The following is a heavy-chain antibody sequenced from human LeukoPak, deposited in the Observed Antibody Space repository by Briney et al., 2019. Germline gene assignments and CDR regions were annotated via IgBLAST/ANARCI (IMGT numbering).Heavy chain of an antibody. D-gene: IGHD3-10*01. Sequence: PGRSLRLSCAASGFTFDDYAMHWDRQAPGKGLEWVSGISWNSGSIGYADSVKGRFTISRDNAKNSLYLQMNSLRAEDTALYYCAKGVTYYYGSGSYGAFDIWGQGTMVTVSS. J-gene: IGHJ3*02. CDR1: GFTFDDYA. CDR3: AKGVTYYYGSGSYGAFDI. V-gene: IGHV3-9*01. CDR2: ISWNSGSI.